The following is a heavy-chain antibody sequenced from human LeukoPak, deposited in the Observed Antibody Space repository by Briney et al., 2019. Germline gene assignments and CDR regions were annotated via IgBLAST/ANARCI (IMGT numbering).Heavy chain of an antibody. D-gene: IGHD2/OR15-2a*01. V-gene: IGHV3-11*01. CDR2: ISNSGGAM. CDR3: APRGDSTSGQ. CDR1: GFSFSDYY. Sequence: GGSLRLSCAATGFSFSDYYMNWFRQVPGKGLEWISYISNSGGAMFYADSVKGRFTVSRDNARNSLYLQMTSLRVEDTAVYHCAPRGDSTSGQWGQGTLVTVSS. J-gene: IGHJ4*02.